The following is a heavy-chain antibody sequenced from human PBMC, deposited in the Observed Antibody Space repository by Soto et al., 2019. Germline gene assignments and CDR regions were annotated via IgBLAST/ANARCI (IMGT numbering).Heavy chain of an antibody. D-gene: IGHD3-22*01. CDR1: GYTFTGYY. CDR3: ARSPYYYESSGYEYNWFDP. CDR2: INPNSGAT. J-gene: IGHJ5*02. V-gene: IGHV1-2*04. Sequence: GASVKVSCKASGYTFTGYYMHWVRQAPGQRLEWMGWINPNSGATNYAQKFQGWVTMTTDKSTSTAYMELSSLRSEDTAVYYCARSPYYYESSGYEYNWFDPWGQGSLVTVSS.